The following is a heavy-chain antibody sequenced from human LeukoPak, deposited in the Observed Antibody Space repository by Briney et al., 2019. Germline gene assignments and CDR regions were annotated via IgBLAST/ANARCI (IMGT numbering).Heavy chain of an antibody. CDR3: ARHCDDSSGYYAEFEY. D-gene: IGHD3-22*01. CDR2: IDPSDSYT. CDR1: GYSFTNYW. J-gene: IGHJ4*02. V-gene: IGHV5-10-1*01. Sequence: GESLKISRKGSGYSFTNYWNTWVRQMPGKGLEWMGRIDPSDSYTNYSPSFQGHVTISADKSISTAYLQWSSLKASDTAMYYCARHCDDSSGYYAEFEYWGQGTLVTVSS.